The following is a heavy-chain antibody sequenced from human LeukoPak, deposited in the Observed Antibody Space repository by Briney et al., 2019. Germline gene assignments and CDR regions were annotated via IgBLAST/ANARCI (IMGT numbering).Heavy chain of an antibody. V-gene: IGHV3-33*01. CDR2: IWYDGTNK. Sequence: GGSLRLSCGASGFTFITYGMHWVRQAPGKGLEWVALIWYDGTNKYYADSVQDRFTIFRDNSKNTLFLQMDSLRAEDTAVYYCARAVVVAATYFDYWGEGTLVTVSS. CDR1: GFTFITYG. J-gene: IGHJ4*02. CDR3: ARAVVVAATYFDY. D-gene: IGHD2-15*01.